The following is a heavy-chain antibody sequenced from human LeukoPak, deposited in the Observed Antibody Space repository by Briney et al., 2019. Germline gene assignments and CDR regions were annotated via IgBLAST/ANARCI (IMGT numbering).Heavy chain of an antibody. Sequence: ASVKVSCKASGYTFTGYYMHWVRQAPGQGLEWMGWINPNSGGTNYAQKFQVWVTMTRDTSISTAYMELSRLRSDDTAVYYCARSLNRVWFGELLFAYWGQGTLVTVSS. CDR2: INPNSGGT. CDR3: ARSLNRVWFGELLFAY. D-gene: IGHD3-10*01. V-gene: IGHV1-2*04. J-gene: IGHJ4*02. CDR1: GYTFTGYY.